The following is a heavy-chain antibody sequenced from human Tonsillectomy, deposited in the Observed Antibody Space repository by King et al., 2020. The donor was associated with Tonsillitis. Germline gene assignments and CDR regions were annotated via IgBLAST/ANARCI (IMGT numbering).Heavy chain of an antibody. Sequence: VQLVQSGAEVKKPGASVKVSCKASGFTFTGSGFNWVRQAPGQGLEWMGWISAYNGETNYVHNLQGRVTMTTDTSTSTTYMELRSLISDDTAVYYCVRARAQQLAEGFDYWGKGTLVTVSS. CDR3: VRARAQQLAEGFDY. CDR2: ISAYNGET. V-gene: IGHV1-18*01. D-gene: IGHD6-13*01. J-gene: IGHJ4*02. CDR1: GFTFTGSG.